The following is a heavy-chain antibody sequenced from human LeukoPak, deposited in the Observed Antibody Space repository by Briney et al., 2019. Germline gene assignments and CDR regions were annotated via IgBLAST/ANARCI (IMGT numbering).Heavy chain of an antibody. CDR1: GYSFTSYA. CDR2: INAGNGNT. J-gene: IGHJ4*02. Sequence: ASVKVSCKASGYSFTSYAMHWVRQAPGQRLEWMGWINAGNGNTKYLQEFQDRVTFTRDTSASTAYMELSSLRSEDTAVYYCASADYGDYWGQGTLVTVSS. CDR3: ASADYGDY. V-gene: IGHV1-3*01.